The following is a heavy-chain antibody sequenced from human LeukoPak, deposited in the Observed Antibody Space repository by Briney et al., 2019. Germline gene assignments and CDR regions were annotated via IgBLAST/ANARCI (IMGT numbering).Heavy chain of an antibody. V-gene: IGHV3-74*01. D-gene: IGHD5-24*01. CDR2: INRDGSST. J-gene: IGHJ4*02. CDR3: AKDPDGYPDY. Sequence: GGSLRLSCAASGFTSSENWMHWVRQGPGKGLVWVSRINRDGSSTSYADSVKGRFTISRDNAKNTLYLQMNSLRAEDTAVYYCAKDPDGYPDYWGQGTLVTVSS. CDR1: GFTSSENW.